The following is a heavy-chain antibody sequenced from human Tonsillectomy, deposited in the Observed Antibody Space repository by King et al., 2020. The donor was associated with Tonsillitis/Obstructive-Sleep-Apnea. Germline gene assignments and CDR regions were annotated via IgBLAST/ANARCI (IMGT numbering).Heavy chain of an antibody. CDR2: INHSGST. CDR3: ARAREEAHSSSYVNDY. V-gene: IGHV4-34*01. CDR1: GGSFSGYY. D-gene: IGHD6-6*01. J-gene: IGHJ4*02. Sequence: VQLQQCGAGLLKPSETLSLTCAVYGGSFSGYYWSWIRQPPGKGLEWIGEINHSGSTNYIPSLKSRVTISVDTSKNQFSLKLSSVTAADTAVYYCARAREEAHSSSYVNDYWGQGTLVTVSS.